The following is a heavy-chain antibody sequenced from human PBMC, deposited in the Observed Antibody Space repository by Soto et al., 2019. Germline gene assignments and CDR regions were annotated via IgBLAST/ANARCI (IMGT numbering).Heavy chain of an antibody. V-gene: IGHV3-30*19. J-gene: IGHJ4*02. CDR3: AREVEGEGYGDYVIDY. D-gene: IGHD4-17*01. CDR1: GFTFKNYD. Sequence: QEQLVESGGGVVQPGTSLRVACAATGFTFKNYDMHWVRQSPGKGLEWVAVISFDSGNKKYADSVEGRFTVSRDNSKNTLSLQMNSLRPEDTAVYYCAREVEGEGYGDYVIDYWGQGTLVTVSS. CDR2: ISFDSGNK.